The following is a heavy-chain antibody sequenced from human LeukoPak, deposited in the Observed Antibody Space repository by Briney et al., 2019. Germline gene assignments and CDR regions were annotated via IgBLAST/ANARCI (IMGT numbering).Heavy chain of an antibody. CDR1: GFTFSSYA. J-gene: IGHJ3*02. CDR2: ISYDGSDK. Sequence: PGGSLRLSCAASGFTFSSYAMSWVRQAPGKGLEWVAVISYDGSDKYYADSVKGRFTISRDNSKNTLYLQMNSLRAEDTAVYYCARMKTIVGAQRGAFDIWGQGTMVTVSS. D-gene: IGHD1-26*01. V-gene: IGHV3-30*04. CDR3: ARMKTIVGAQRGAFDI.